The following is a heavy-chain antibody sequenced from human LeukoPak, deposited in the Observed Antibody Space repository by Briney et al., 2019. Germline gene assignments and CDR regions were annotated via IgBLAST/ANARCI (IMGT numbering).Heavy chain of an antibody. Sequence: ASVKVSCKASGYTFTGYYMHWVRQAPGQGLEWMGWINPNSGGTNYAQKFQGRVTMTRDTSISTAYMELSRLRSDDTAVYYCARLLYSSSWFFPPYFDYWGQGTLVTVSS. CDR3: ARLLYSSSWFFPPYFDY. J-gene: IGHJ4*02. D-gene: IGHD6-13*01. CDR1: GYTFTGYY. CDR2: INPNSGGT. V-gene: IGHV1-2*02.